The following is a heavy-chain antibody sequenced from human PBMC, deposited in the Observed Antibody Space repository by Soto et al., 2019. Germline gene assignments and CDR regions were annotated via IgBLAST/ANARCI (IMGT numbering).Heavy chain of an antibody. CDR2: INHSGST. Sequence: PSETLSLTCAVYGGSFSGYYWTWIRQPPGTGLEWIGEINHSGSTNYNPSLKSRVTISVDTSKNQFSLKLTSVTAADTAVYYCARLGGYCTITSCYGYYGMDVWAQGTTVTVSS. CDR1: GGSFSGYY. CDR3: ARLGGYCTITSCYGYYGMDV. D-gene: IGHD2-2*01. J-gene: IGHJ6*02. V-gene: IGHV4-34*01.